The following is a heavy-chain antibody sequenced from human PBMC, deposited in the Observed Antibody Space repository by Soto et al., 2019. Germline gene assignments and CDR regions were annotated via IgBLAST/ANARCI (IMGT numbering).Heavy chain of an antibody. D-gene: IGHD2-2*01. CDR1: GFTFSSYA. V-gene: IGHV3-23*01. CDR3: AKGYCSSTSCASAY. J-gene: IGHJ4*02. Sequence: GGSLRLSCAASGFTFSSYAMSWVRQAPGKGLEWVSAISGSGGSTYYADSVKGRFTISRDNSKNTLYLQMNSLRAEDTAVYYCAKGYCSSTSCASAYCGQGTLVTLSS. CDR2: ISGSGGST.